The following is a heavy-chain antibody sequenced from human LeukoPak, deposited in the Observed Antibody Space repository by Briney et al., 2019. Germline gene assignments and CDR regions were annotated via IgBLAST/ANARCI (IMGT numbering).Heavy chain of an antibody. D-gene: IGHD2-15*01. V-gene: IGHV4-34*01. CDR1: GESFSAYF. J-gene: IGHJ4*02. CDR2: INHRGSS. Sequence: SETLSLTCAVYGESFSAYFWKWIRQAPGKALEYIGEINHRGSSHYNPSLKTRVTLSVDTSKNQFSLKLTSVPAADTAVYFCARGSSFDGYCSAGACDAGYYDSWGQGTPVTVSS. CDR3: ARGSSFDGYCSAGACDAGYYDS.